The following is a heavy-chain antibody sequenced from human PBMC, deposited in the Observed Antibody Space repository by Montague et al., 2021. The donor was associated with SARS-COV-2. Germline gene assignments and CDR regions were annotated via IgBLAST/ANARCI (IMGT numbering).Heavy chain of an antibody. J-gene: IGHJ5*02. V-gene: IGHV2-5*01. CDR1: GFSLSTSGVG. CDR3: ARRRSVGDVWSGYNWLDP. D-gene: IGHD3-3*01. CDR2: XXWNDDK. Sequence: PPLVKPTQTLPLTCRFSGFSLSTSGVGVAWIRQPPRKALEWLAVXXWNDDKRYSPSLKNSLTVTKGTSKNEVILTMTNMDPVDTATYYCARRRSVGDVWSGYNWLDPWGQGTLVTVSS.